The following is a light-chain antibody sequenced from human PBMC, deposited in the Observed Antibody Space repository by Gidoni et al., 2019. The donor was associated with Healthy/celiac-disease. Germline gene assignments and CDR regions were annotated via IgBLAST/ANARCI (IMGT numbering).Light chain of an antibody. Sequence: DIQMTQSPSSLSASVGDRVTITCRSSKGISKYSDWYQHKPGKVTKLLIYAASTLQSGVPSRFSGSGAGTDFTLTISSLQPEDVATYYCQKYNSAPQFGGGTKVEIK. CDR1: KGISKY. V-gene: IGKV1-27*01. CDR3: QKYNSAPQ. CDR2: AAS. J-gene: IGKJ4*01.